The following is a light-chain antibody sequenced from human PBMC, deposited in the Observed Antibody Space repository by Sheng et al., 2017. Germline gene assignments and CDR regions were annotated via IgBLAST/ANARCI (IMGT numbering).Light chain of an antibody. V-gene: IGKV3-15*01. Sequence: VMTQSPATLSVSPGKRVTLHCRASQSVGTNVAWYQQRPGHAPRLLVYGASVRAAGIPARFRRRRVWDRVHLSISELESEDVALYHCQQYNHWAPGTFGQGTKVQI. J-gene: IGKJ1*01. CDR2: GAS. CDR3: QQYNHWAPGT. CDR1: QSVGTN.